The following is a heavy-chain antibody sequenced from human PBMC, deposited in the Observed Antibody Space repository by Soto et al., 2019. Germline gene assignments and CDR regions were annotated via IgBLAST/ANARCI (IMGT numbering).Heavy chain of an antibody. CDR2: ISWNSGSI. J-gene: IGHJ4*02. D-gene: IGHD6-19*01. CDR3: TKDMDDTSGWYGMDS. V-gene: IGHV3-9*01. CDR1: GFTFDDYA. Sequence: EVQLVESGGDLVQPGRSLRLSCAASGFTFDDYAMHWVRQAPGKGLEWVSSISWNSGSIGYADSVRGRFTISRDNAKNSLYLQMNSLRGEDTALYYCTKDMDDTSGWYGMDSWGQGTLVTVSS.